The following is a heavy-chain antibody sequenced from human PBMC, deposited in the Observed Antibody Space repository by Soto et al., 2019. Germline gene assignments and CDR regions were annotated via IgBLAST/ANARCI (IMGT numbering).Heavy chain of an antibody. CDR2: IWYDGSNK. CDR1: GFTFSSYG. Sequence: QVQLVESGGGVVQPGRSLRLSCAASGFTFSSYGMHWVRQAPGKGLEWVAVIWYDGSNKYYADSVKGRFTISRDNSKNTLYLQMNSLRAEDTAVYYCARDPRIKYYDILTGYSLDAFDIWGQGTMVTVSS. CDR3: ARDPRIKYYDILTGYSLDAFDI. D-gene: IGHD3-9*01. J-gene: IGHJ3*02. V-gene: IGHV3-33*01.